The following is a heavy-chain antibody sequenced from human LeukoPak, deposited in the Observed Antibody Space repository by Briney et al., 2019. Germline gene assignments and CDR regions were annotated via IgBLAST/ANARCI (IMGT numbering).Heavy chain of an antibody. V-gene: IGHV1-18*01. CDR3: ARRHNYYGSGSYLDY. D-gene: IGHD3-10*01. Sequence: VSVNPSCKASGSTFTSYGISWVRQAPGQGLEWVGWISVYNGNANYAQKLQGRVCVTTDTSTSTAYRELRSLRSDDTAVYYCARRHNYYGSGSYLDYWGEGNPVSLSS. J-gene: IGHJ4*02. CDR2: ISVYNGNA. CDR1: GSTFTSYG.